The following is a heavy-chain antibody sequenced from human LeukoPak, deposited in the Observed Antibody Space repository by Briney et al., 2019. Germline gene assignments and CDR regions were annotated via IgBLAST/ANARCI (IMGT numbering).Heavy chain of an antibody. D-gene: IGHD2-15*01. CDR1: GFTFSSYS. CDR3: ARDPTRIDYYYYYMDV. V-gene: IGHV3-21*01. J-gene: IGHJ6*03. CDR2: ISSSSSYI. Sequence: GGSLRLSCAASGFTFSSYSMNWVRQAPGKGLGWVSSISSSSSYIYYADSVKGRFTISRDNAKNSLYLQMNSLRAEDTAVYYCARDPTRIDYYYYYMDVWGKGTTVTVSS.